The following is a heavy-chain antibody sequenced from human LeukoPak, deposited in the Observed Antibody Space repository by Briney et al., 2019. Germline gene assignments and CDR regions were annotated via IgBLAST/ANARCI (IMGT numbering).Heavy chain of an antibody. Sequence: GGSLRLSCAASGFTFRTYTMNWVRQAPGKGAEWVSSISSSSAYIYYADSVKGRFSISRDNAKNSLYLQINSLRAEDTAVYYCARRASGWDPSDYWGQGTLVTVSS. CDR1: GFTFRTYT. V-gene: IGHV3-21*01. D-gene: IGHD6-25*01. J-gene: IGHJ4*02. CDR2: ISSSSAYI. CDR3: ARRASGWDPSDY.